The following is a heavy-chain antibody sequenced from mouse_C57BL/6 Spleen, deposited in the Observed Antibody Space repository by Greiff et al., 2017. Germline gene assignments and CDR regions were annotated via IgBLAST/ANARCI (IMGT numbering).Heavy chain of an antibody. CDR1: GFTFSSYA. Sequence: DVMLVESGGGLVKPGGSLKLSCAASGFTFSSYAMSWVRQTPEKRLEWVATISDGGSYTYYPDNVKGRFTISRDNAKNNLYLQMSHLKSEDTAMYYCARRDYDGGFDVWGTGTTVTVSS. D-gene: IGHD2-3*01. J-gene: IGHJ1*03. CDR3: ARRDYDGGFDV. CDR2: ISDGGSYT. V-gene: IGHV5-4*03.